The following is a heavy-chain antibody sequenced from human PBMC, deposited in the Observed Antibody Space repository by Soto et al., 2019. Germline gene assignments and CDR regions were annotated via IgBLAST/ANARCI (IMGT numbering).Heavy chain of an antibody. CDR3: ARAEGGGGSRHAS. CDR1: GDIFNRYT. V-gene: IGHV1-69*08. Sequence: QVQLVQSGAEVKKPGSSVRVACRASGDIFNRYTITWVRQVPGQGLQWMGRIIPVLGAPNYAQRFRGRVTISGDKATSSVYMDLSSLTSEDTAVYYCARAEGGGGSRHASWGQGTLVTVSS. CDR2: IIPVLGAP. J-gene: IGHJ5*02. D-gene: IGHD2-15*01.